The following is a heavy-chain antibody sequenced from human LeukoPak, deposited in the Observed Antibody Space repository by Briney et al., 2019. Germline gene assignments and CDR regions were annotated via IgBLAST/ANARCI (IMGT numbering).Heavy chain of an antibody. CDR2: IYYSGST. CDR1: GGSISSYY. J-gene: IGHJ3*02. Sequence: SETLSLTCTVSGGSISSYYWSWIRQPPGKGLEWIGYIYYSGSTNYNPSLKTRVTISVDTSKNQFSLKLSSVTAADTAVYYCARDFRDAFDIWGQGTMVTVSS. CDR3: ARDFRDAFDI. V-gene: IGHV4-59*01.